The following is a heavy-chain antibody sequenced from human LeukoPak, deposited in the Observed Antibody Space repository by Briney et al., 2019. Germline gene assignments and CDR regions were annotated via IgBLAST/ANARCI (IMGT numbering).Heavy chain of an antibody. CDR3: ARDECSGGGCYSSGFDAFDI. CDR2: ILYDGRNK. CDR1: GFTFSSYG. Sequence: GGSLRLSCAASGFTFSSYGMYGVRQAPGKGLEWVAVILYDGRNKYYADSVKGRFTISRDNSKNTLYLQMNSLRAEDTAVYYCARDECSGGGCYSSGFDAFDIWGQGTMVTVSS. J-gene: IGHJ3*02. V-gene: IGHV3-33*01. D-gene: IGHD2-15*01.